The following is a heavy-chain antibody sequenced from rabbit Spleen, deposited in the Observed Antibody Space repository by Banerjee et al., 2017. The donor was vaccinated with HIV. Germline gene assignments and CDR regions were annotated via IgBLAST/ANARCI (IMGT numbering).Heavy chain of an antibody. J-gene: IGHJ4*01. CDR3: ARDGAGGSYLAL. D-gene: IGHD8-1*01. CDR1: GFTLSSYY. CDR2: IDPVFGIT. V-gene: IGHV1S7*01. Sequence: QQLVESAGGLVQPGGSLKLSCKASGFTLSSYYMNWVRQAPGKGLEWIGYIDPVFGITYYANWVNGRFSISRENAQNTVFLQMTSLTAADTATYFCARDGAGGSYLALWGPGTLVT.